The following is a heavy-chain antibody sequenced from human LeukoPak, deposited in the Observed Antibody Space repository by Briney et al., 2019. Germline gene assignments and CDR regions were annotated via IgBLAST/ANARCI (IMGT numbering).Heavy chain of an antibody. CDR2: INPNSGGT. CDR1: GYTFSDYY. Sequence: ASVKVACKASGYTFSDYYMHWVRQAAGKGLEWMGGINPNSGGTNFAQKFQGRVTMTRDTFISTAYMELYSLRSDDTAVYYCARDGGGMVRGVIIAGGVDYWGQGTLVTVPS. V-gene: IGHV1-2*02. J-gene: IGHJ4*02. D-gene: IGHD3-10*01. CDR3: ARDGGGMVRGVIIAGGVDY.